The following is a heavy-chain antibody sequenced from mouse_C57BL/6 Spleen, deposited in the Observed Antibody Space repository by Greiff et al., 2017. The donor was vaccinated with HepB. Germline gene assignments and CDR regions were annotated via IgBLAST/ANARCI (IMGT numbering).Heavy chain of an antibody. CDR1: GYSFTGYY. J-gene: IGHJ4*01. V-gene: IGHV1-42*01. CDR3: ARWGGSSYNAMDY. Sequence: EVQLQQSGPELVKPGASVKISCKASGYSFTGYYMNWVKQSPEKSLEWIGEINPSTGGTTYNQKFKAKATLTVDKSSSTAYMQLKSLTYEDSAGYYCARWGGSSYNAMDYWGQGTSVTVAS. CDR2: INPSTGGT. D-gene: IGHD1-1*01.